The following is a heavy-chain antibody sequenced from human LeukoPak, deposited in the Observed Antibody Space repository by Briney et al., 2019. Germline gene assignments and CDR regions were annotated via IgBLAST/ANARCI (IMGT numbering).Heavy chain of an antibody. CDR3: AKDSGSSWFDY. CDR1: GFTFSNAW. Sequence: GGSLRLSCAASGFTFSNAWMSWVRQAPGKGLEWVGRIKSKTDGGTTDYAAPVKGRFTISRDDSKNTLYLQMNSLKTEDTAVYYCAKDSGSSWFDYWGQGTLVTVSS. V-gene: IGHV3-15*01. D-gene: IGHD6-13*01. CDR2: IKSKTDGGTT. J-gene: IGHJ4*02.